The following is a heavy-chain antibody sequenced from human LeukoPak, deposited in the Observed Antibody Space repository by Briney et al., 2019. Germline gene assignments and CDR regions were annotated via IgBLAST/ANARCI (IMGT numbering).Heavy chain of an antibody. V-gene: IGHV1-69*13. CDR1: GYTFTSYG. CDR2: IIPIFGTA. CDR3: SGPPVVHAEYFQH. D-gene: IGHD4-23*01. J-gene: IGHJ1*01. Sequence: ASVKVSCKASGYTFTSYGISWVRQAPGQGLEWMGGIIPIFGTANYAQKFQGRVTITADESTSTAYMELSSLRSEDTAVYYCSGPPVVHAEYFQHWGQGTLVTVSS.